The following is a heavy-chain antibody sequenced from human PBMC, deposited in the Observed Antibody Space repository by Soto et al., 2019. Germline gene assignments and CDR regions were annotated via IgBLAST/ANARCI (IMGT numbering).Heavy chain of an antibody. CDR3: ARDQGTYCSSTSCYYYYGMDV. Sequence: AGGSLRLSCAASGFTFSSYAMHWVRQAPGKGLEWVAVISYDGSNKYYADSVKGRFTISRDNSKNTLYLQMNSLRAEDTAVYYCARDQGTYCSSTSCYYYYGMDVWGQGTTVTVSS. J-gene: IGHJ6*02. D-gene: IGHD2-2*01. CDR2: ISYDGSNK. V-gene: IGHV3-30-3*01. CDR1: GFTFSSYA.